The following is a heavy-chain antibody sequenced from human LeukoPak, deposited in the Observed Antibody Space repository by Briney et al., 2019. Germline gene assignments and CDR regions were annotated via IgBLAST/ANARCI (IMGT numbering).Heavy chain of an antibody. Sequence: SETLSLTCTVSGYSINNGYYWGWIRQTPGKGLEWIGSFYHSGSTYYNPSLKSRVTISVDTSKNQFSLMLSSVTAADTAVYYCARDFGDYYDSSGYYYDLWGQGTLVTVSS. CDR1: GYSINNGYY. D-gene: IGHD3-22*01. CDR3: ARDFGDYYDSSGYYYDL. CDR2: FYHSGST. V-gene: IGHV4-38-2*02. J-gene: IGHJ5*02.